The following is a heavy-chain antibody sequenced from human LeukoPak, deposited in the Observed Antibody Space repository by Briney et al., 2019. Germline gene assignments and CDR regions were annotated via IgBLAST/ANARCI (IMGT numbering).Heavy chain of an antibody. Sequence: SETLSLTCTVSGGSVSSGSYYWSWIRQPPGKGLEWIGYIYYSGSTNYNPSLKSRVTISVDTSKNQFSLKLSSVTAADTAVYYCARGAVQLERRFDYRGQGTLVTVSS. CDR1: GGSVSSGSYY. D-gene: IGHD1-1*01. J-gene: IGHJ4*02. CDR3: ARGAVQLERRFDY. V-gene: IGHV4-61*01. CDR2: IYYSGST.